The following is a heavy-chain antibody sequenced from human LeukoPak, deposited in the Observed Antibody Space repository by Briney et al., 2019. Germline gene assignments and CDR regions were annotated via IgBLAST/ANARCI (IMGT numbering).Heavy chain of an antibody. Sequence: SETLSLTCAVYGGSFTNYYWSWIRQPPGKGVEWIGEINHSGSTKYNPSLKSRVTISIDTSKNQLSLKLSSVTAADTAVYSCVRHVARAFDIWGQGTKVTVSS. CDR2: INHSGST. J-gene: IGHJ3*02. V-gene: IGHV4-34*01. CDR3: VRHVARAFDI. CDR1: GGSFTNYY.